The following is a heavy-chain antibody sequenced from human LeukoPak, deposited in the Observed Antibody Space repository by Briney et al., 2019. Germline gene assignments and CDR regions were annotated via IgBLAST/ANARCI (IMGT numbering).Heavy chain of an antibody. Sequence: GGSLRLSCAASGFTFSTYWMHWVRQAPGKGLVWVSRINSDESSTTYADSVKGRFTISRDNAKNTLYHQMNSLRAEDTAVYYCAKSRRAYCSGGSCFGLWDYWGQGTLVTVSS. CDR2: INSDESST. V-gene: IGHV3-74*01. CDR1: GFTFSTYW. D-gene: IGHD2-15*01. J-gene: IGHJ4*02. CDR3: AKSRRAYCSGGSCFGLWDY.